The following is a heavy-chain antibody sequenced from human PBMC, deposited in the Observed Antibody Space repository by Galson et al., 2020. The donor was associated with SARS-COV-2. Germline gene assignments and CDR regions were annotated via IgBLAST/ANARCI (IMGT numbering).Heavy chain of an antibody. Sequence: GESLKISCAASGFTFNNFAIHWVRQAPGKGLEWLALISYEGSIKVYADTVKGRSAISRDTSKNTVYLQMSSLRPEDTAIYYCAKVSPQFQLGSYWYFDRWGRGTLVTVSS. CDR1: GFTFNNFA. CDR2: ISYEGSIK. V-gene: IGHV3-30*18. D-gene: IGHD2-21*01. CDR3: AKVSPQFQLGSYWYFDR. J-gene: IGHJ2*01.